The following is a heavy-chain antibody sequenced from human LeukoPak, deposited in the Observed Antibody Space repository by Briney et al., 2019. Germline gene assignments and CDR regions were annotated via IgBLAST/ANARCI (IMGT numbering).Heavy chain of an antibody. V-gene: IGHV3-7*01. J-gene: IGHJ4*02. Sequence: GGSLRLSCAASGFSFSTYWMSWVRQAPGKGLEWVAKINQDGTEKYYVDSVKGRYTVSRDYAKNSLYLQMNSLRVEDTAVYYCAKVAKYYYGPETYYFFEQWGQGTPVTASS. D-gene: IGHD3-10*01. CDR3: AKVAKYYYGPETYYFFEQ. CDR2: INQDGTEK. CDR1: GFSFSTYW.